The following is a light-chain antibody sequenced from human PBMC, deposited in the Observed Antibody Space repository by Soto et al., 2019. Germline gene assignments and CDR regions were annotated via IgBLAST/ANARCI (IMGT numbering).Light chain of an antibody. J-gene: IGLJ1*01. CDR3: ASYAGTKLFV. CDR2: EVT. Sequence: SVLLQPPSASGSPGQSLTISSPWTISDFGGYNYVSWYQQRPGKAPKLVIYEVTKRPSGVPDRFSGSKSGSTASLTVSGLQADDEAEYYCASYAGTKLFVFGSGTKV. CDR1: ISDFGGYNY. V-gene: IGLV2-8*01.